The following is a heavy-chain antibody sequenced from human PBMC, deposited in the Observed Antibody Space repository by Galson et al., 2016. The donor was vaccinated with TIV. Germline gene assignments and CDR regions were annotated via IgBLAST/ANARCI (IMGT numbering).Heavy chain of an antibody. CDR1: GDSVSSISAA. D-gene: IGHD3-10*01. J-gene: IGHJ3*01. V-gene: IGHV6-1*01. Sequence: CAISGDSVSSISAAWNWIRQSPSRGLEWLGRTYYRSEWYNDYAVSVKSRITIESDTSKNQFSLQLNSVTSEDTAVYYCARAAGRNGATCHATCESFDFWGQGTKVTASS. CDR3: ARAAGRNGATCHATCESFDF. CDR2: TYYRSEWYN.